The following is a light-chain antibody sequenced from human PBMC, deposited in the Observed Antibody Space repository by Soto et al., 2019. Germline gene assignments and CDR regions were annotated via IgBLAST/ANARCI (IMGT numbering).Light chain of an antibody. V-gene: IGKV3-20*01. J-gene: IGKJ2*01. CDR2: GAS. Sequence: EIVLTQSPGTLSLSPGERVTLSCRASQSVDTNYLAWYQQKPGQAPRLLIYGASTRATGIPERFSGSASGTDFSLTISRLEPEDFAVYYWQQFSTAPTLYTFGQGTKLEIK. CDR1: QSVDTNY. CDR3: QQFSTAPTLYT.